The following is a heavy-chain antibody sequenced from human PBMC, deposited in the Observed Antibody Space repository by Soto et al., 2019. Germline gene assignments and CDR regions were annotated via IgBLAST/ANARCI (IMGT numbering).Heavy chain of an antibody. J-gene: IGHJ5*02. D-gene: IGHD2-8*01. V-gene: IGHV4-59*01. CDR3: ARDMHAGFTLYFDP. Sequence: PSETLSLTCIVSGGSITSYHWSWIRQLPEKGLEWIAYMSYTGNTNYNPSFQSRVTISIDTSKNQLSLKMTSMTAADTAVYYCARDMHAGFTLYFDPWGQGTLVTVSS. CDR1: GGSITSYH. CDR2: MSYTGNT.